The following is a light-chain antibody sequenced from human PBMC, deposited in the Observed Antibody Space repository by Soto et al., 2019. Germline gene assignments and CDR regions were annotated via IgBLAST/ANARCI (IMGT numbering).Light chain of an antibody. J-gene: IGLJ1*01. V-gene: IGLV2-14*01. CDR3: SSLTSSSTRGV. CDR2: EVT. Sequence: QSALTQPASVSGSPGQSITISCTGSSSDVGGSNYVSWYQHHPGKAPKLIIFEVTNRPSGVSNRFSGSKSGNTASLTISGLQAEDEADYYCSSLTSSSTRGVFGTGTKLTVL. CDR1: SSDVGGSNY.